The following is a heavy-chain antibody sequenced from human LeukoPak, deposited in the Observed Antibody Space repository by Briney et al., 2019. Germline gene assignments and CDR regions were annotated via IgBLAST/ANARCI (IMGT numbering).Heavy chain of an antibody. CDR2: ISAYNGNT. V-gene: IGHV1-18*01. CDR3: ARDLAVATITTFGY. Sequence: ASVKVSCKASGYTFTSYGISWVRQAPGQGLEWMGWISAYNGNTNYAQKLQGRVTMTTDTSTSTAYMELRSLRSDDTAVYYCARDLAVATITTFGYWGQGTLVTVSS. D-gene: IGHD5-12*01. J-gene: IGHJ4*02. CDR1: GYTFTSYG.